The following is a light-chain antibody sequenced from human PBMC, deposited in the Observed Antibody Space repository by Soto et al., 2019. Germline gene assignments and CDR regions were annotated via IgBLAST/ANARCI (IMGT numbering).Light chain of an antibody. CDR3: QKSYSGLT. J-gene: IGKJ4*01. V-gene: IGKV1-39*01. CDR1: QSINTY. CDR2: GAS. Sequence: DIQMTQSPSSMSASVGDRITISCRASQSINTYVNWYQQKPGKAPQLLIYGASSLPSGVPSRFSGSGSGTDFTLTITSLQPEHFATYHCQKSYSGLTFGGGTKVEVK.